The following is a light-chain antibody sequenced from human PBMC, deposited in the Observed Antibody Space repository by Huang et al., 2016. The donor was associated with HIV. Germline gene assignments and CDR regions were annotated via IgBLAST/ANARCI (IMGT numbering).Light chain of an antibody. J-gene: IGKJ1*01. Sequence: AIQMTQSPASLSAFVVDRVTLPCRAGQDIGNDLGWYQQRLGKAPKLLVSTASHLQSGVPSRFTGSGSGTHFTLTISGLQPEDFATYYCLQDYTYPWTFGQGTKVEI. CDR3: LQDYTYPWT. CDR1: QDIGND. CDR2: TAS. V-gene: IGKV1-6*01.